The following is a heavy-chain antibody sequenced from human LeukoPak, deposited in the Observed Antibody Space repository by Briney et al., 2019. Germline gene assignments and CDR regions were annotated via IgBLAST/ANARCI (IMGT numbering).Heavy chain of an antibody. Sequence: GASVKVSCKASGYTFTSYGISWVRQAPGKGLEWMGGFDPEDGETIYAQKFQGRVTMTEDTSTDTAYMELSSLRSEDTAVYYCATEAAAGYFDYWGQGTLVTVSS. CDR3: ATEAAAGYFDY. J-gene: IGHJ4*02. CDR1: GYTFTSYG. CDR2: FDPEDGET. D-gene: IGHD6-13*01. V-gene: IGHV1-24*01.